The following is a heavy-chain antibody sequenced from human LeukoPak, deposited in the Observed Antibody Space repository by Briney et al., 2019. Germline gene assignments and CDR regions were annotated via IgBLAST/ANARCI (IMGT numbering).Heavy chain of an antibody. J-gene: IGHJ2*01. CDR1: GFTFSSYS. D-gene: IGHD4-17*01. V-gene: IGHV3-21*01. CDR3: AREIGSDYGGRYFDL. CDR2: ISSSSSYI. Sequence: GGSLRLSCAASGFTFSSYSMNWVRQAPGKGLGWVSSISSSSSYIYYADSVKGRFTISRDNAKNSLYLQMNSLRAEDTAVYYCAREIGSDYGGRYFDLWGRGTLVTVSS.